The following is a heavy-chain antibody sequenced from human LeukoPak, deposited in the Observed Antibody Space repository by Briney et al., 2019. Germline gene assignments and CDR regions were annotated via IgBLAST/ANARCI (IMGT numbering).Heavy chain of an antibody. V-gene: IGHV4-30-4*01. CDR2: IHYSGNT. Sequence: SETLSLTCAVSGGSSRSGDYFWSWIRQPPGKGLEWIGHIHYSGNTYYNPSLKSRVSISVDTSKNQFSLKLSSVTAADMAVYYCARENNDYGGKKAFDYWGQGTLVTVSS. D-gene: IGHD4-23*01. CDR3: ARENNDYGGKKAFDY. J-gene: IGHJ4*02. CDR1: GGSSRSGDYF.